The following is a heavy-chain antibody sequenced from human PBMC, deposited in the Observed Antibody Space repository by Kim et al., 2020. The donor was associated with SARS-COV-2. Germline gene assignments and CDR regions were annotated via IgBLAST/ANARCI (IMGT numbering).Heavy chain of an antibody. CDR2: YI. J-gene: IGHJ4*02. CDR3: ARIVSGYDLD. Sequence: YIYYADSVKGRFTISRDNAKNSLYLQMNSLRAEDTAVYYCARIVSGYDLDWGQGTLVTVSS. D-gene: IGHD5-12*01. V-gene: IGHV3-21*01.